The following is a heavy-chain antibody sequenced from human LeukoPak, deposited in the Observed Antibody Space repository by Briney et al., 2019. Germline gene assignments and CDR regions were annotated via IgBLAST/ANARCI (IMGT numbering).Heavy chain of an antibody. Sequence: ASVKVSCKASGYTFTDYYIHWVRQAPGQGLEWVGWINPNSGGSHYARRFQGRVTVTSDTSINTAYMELTSLTTDDTAVYYCARGPRYGESGYDLGPYWGQGTLVTVSS. V-gene: IGHV1-2*02. CDR2: INPNSGGS. D-gene: IGHD5-12*01. CDR3: ARGPRYGESGYDLGPY. CDR1: GYTFTDYY. J-gene: IGHJ4*02.